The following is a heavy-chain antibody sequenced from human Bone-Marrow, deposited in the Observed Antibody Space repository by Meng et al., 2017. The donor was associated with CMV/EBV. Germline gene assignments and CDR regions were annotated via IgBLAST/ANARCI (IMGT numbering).Heavy chain of an antibody. CDR3: AQLRGSFYLDY. CDR2: IYWDDDK. V-gene: IGHV2-5*02. CDR1: GFSLSTSGAG. D-gene: IGHD1-26*01. J-gene: IGHJ4*02. Sequence: CPFSGFSLSTSGAGVGWIRQPPGKALEWLALIYWDDDKRYRPSLKTRLTITKDTSKNQVVLTMANMDPVDTATYYCAQLRGSFYLDYWGQGTLVTVSS.